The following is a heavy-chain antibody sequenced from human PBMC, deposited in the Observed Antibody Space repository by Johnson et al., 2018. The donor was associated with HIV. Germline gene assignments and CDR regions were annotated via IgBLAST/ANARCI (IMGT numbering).Heavy chain of an antibody. D-gene: IGHD3-10*01. J-gene: IGHJ3*02. CDR1: GFTFDDYA. CDR2: ISWNGGST. V-gene: IGHV3-20*04. Sequence: VQLVESGGGLVQPGGSLRLSCAASGFTFDDYAMHWVRQAPGKGLEWVSGISWNGGSTGYADSVKGRFTISRDNAKNSLYLQMNSLRAEDTAFYYCVRVGWAAEGTGAFDIWGQGTMVTVSS. CDR3: VRVGWAAEGTGAFDI.